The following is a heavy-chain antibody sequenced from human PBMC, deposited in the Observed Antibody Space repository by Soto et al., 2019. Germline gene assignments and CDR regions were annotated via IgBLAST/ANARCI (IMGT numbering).Heavy chain of an antibody. V-gene: IGHV1-18*01. J-gene: IGHJ5*01. Sequence: QVQLVQSGPELKKPGASVKVSCKTSGYSFYNSGISWVRQAPGQGLEWMVWISVFNGYAHYAQKFQGRVSMTADTLTSTAYMGLRGLRSDDTAMYYCSKNGTSWFASWGQGTPVTVSS. CDR3: SKNGTSWFAS. CDR1: GYSFYNSG. D-gene: IGHD1-1*01. CDR2: ISVFNGYA.